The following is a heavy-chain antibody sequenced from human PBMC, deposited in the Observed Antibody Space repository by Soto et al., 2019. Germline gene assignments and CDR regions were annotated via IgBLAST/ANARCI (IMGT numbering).Heavy chain of an antibody. CDR1: GFTFSSYG. Sequence: GGSLRLSCAASGFTFSSYGMHWVRQAPGKGLERVAVIWYDGSNKYYADSVKGRFTISRDNSKNTLYLQMNSLSAEDTAVYYCARDSQYXYDSSGYYYATSGYGMDVWGQGTTVTVSS. J-gene: IGHJ6*02. CDR2: IWYDGSNK. V-gene: IGHV3-33*01. CDR3: ARDSQYXYDSSGYYYATSGYGMDV. D-gene: IGHD3-22*01.